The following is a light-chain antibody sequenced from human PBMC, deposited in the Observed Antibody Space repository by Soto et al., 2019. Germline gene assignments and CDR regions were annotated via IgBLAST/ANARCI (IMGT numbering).Light chain of an antibody. V-gene: IGKV1-39*01. CDR3: QQSYSTHSIT. Sequence: DIQMTQSPSSLSASVGDRVTITCRASQSISTFLNWYQHKPGTAPKLLIYAASSLQSGVPSRFSGSGSGTDFTLTISSLQPEDLGIYYCQQSYSTHSITFGQGTRLEIK. CDR1: QSISTF. J-gene: IGKJ5*01. CDR2: AAS.